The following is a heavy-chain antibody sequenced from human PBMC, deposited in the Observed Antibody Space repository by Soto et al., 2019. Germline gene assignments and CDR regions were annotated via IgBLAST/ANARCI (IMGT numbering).Heavy chain of an antibody. J-gene: IGHJ5*02. CDR2: IGPESGAT. CDR1: GYTFTGHY. V-gene: IGHV1-2*02. D-gene: IGHD1-26*01. CDR3: GRGRSGQIVIFS. Sequence: GASVKVSCKTSGYTFTGHYIHWVRQAPQQGPEWMGEIGPESGATRYAQKFRGRVTMTMDTSITTVYMELKNLSPDDTAVYYCGRGRSGQIVIFSWGQGTPVTV.